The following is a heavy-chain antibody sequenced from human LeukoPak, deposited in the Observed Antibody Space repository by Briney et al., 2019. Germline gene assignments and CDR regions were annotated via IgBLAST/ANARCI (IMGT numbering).Heavy chain of an antibody. CDR1: GFTFTSSA. CDR2: IVVGSGNT. D-gene: IGHD2-2*02. Sequence: ASVKVSCKASGFTFTSSAMQWVRQARGQRLEWIGWIVVGSGNTNYAQKFQEGVTITRDMSTSTAYMELSSLRSEDTAVYYCAADRYLGCSSTSCYMDGYYYYYYGMDVWGQGTTVTVSS. V-gene: IGHV1-58*02. J-gene: IGHJ6*02. CDR3: AADRYLGCSSTSCYMDGYYYYYYGMDV.